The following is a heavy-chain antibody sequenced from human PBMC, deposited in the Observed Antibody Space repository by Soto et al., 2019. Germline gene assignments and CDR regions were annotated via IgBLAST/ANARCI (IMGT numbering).Heavy chain of an antibody. D-gene: IGHD3-3*01. Sequence: GASVKVSCKASGYTLTELSMHWVRQAPGKGLEWMGGFDPEDGETIYAQKFQGRVTMTEDTSTDTAYMELSSLRSEDTAVYYCATLGGAKVRFLEWPLPYYYGMDVWGQGTTVTVSS. V-gene: IGHV1-24*01. CDR2: FDPEDGET. CDR3: ATLGGAKVRFLEWPLPYYYGMDV. CDR1: GYTLTELS. J-gene: IGHJ6*02.